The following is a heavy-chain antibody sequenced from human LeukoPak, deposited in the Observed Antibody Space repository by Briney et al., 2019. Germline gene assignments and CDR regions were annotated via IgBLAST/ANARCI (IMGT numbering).Heavy chain of an antibody. Sequence: PGGSLRLSCAASGFTFSSYGMHWVRQAPGKGLEWVAVISYDGSNKYYADSVKGRFTIPRDNSKNTLYLQMNSLRAEDTAVYYCAKDYDSSGYVHYWGQGTLVTVSS. CDR3: AKDYDSSGYVHY. CDR2: ISYDGSNK. V-gene: IGHV3-30*18. D-gene: IGHD3-22*01. J-gene: IGHJ4*02. CDR1: GFTFSSYG.